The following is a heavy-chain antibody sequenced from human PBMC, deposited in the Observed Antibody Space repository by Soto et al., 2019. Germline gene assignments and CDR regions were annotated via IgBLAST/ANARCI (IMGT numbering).Heavy chain of an antibody. Sequence: ASVKVSCKTSGYTFTSYSISWVRQAPGQGLEWMGWISAHNGNTNYAQHLQGRVTMTTDTSTSTASMEVRNLRSDDTAVYYCARXQCTSTSCSSRGAPFDSWGQGTLVTVSS. V-gene: IGHV1-18*01. D-gene: IGHD2-2*01. J-gene: IGHJ4*02. CDR2: ISAHNGNT. CDR1: GYTFTSYS. CDR3: ARXQCTSTSCSSRGAPFDS.